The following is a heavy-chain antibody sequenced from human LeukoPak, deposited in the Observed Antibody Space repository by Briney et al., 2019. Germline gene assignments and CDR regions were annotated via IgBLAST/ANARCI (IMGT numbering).Heavy chain of an antibody. V-gene: IGHV3-21*01. CDR3: ARAPDIVVVPAAITDYYYYGMDV. Sequence: GGSLRLSCAASGFTFSSYSMNWVRQAPGKGLEWVSSISSSSSYIYYADSVKGRFTISRDNAKNSLDLQMNGLRAEDTAVYYCARAPDIVVVPAAITDYYYYGMDVWGKGTTVTVSS. D-gene: IGHD2-2*01. CDR1: GFTFSSYS. CDR2: ISSSSSYI. J-gene: IGHJ6*04.